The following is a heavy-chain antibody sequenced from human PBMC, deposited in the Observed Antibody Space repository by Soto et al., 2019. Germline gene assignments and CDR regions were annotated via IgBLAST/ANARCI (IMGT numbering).Heavy chain of an antibody. J-gene: IGHJ6*03. CDR2: IYSGGST. Sequence: GGSLRLSCAASGFTVSSNYMSRVRQAPGKGLEWVSVIYSGGSTYYADSVKGRFTISRDNSKNTLYLQMNSLRAEDTAVYYCAIDHQRSHYYYTDVWGKRTTVTVSS. CDR1: GFTVSSNY. V-gene: IGHV3-66*01. CDR3: AIDHQRSHYYYTDV.